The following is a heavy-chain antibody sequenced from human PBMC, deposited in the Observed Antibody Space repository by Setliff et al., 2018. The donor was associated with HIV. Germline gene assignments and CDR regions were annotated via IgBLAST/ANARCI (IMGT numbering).Heavy chain of an antibody. J-gene: IGHJ3*01. CDR3: ATSFCTSGVCCNDNAFDV. CDR2: IDDSGST. CDR1: GDSIRSNY. Sequence: SETLSLTCAISGDSIRSNYWNWARQPPGKGLEWMGYIDDSGSTKYNPSLKSRVTLSVDLSQNQVSLTLSSVSAADTAVYYCATSFCTSGVCCNDNAFDVWGQGTMVTVSS. D-gene: IGHD2-8*01. V-gene: IGHV4-59*01.